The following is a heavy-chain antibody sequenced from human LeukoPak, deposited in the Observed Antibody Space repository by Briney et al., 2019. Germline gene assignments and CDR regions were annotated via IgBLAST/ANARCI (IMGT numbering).Heavy chain of an antibody. J-gene: IGHJ4*02. CDR3: ASMEMATTKGFDY. CDR2: INPKSGGT. V-gene: IGHV1-2*02. Sequence: ASVKVSCKASGHTFTCYYMHWGRQAPGQGVEWMGWINPKSGGTNYAQKFQGRVTMTRDTSISTAYMELSRLRSDDTAVYYCASMEMATTKGFDYWGQGTLVTVSS. CDR1: GHTFTCYY. D-gene: IGHD5-24*01.